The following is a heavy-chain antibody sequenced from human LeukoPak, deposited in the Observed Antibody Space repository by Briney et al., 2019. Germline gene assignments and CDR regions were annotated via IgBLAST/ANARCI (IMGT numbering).Heavy chain of an antibody. CDR1: GYXFTGYY. Sequence: ASVKVSCKSSGYXFTGYYLHWVRQAPGQGLEWVGWINFSSGGANYAQNFQGRVTMTRDTSISTTYMELSRLTSEDTAVYYCARVASTSPPYWGQGTLVTVSS. CDR3: ARVASTSPPY. CDR2: INFSSGGA. J-gene: IGHJ4*02. V-gene: IGHV1-2*02. D-gene: IGHD2-2*01.